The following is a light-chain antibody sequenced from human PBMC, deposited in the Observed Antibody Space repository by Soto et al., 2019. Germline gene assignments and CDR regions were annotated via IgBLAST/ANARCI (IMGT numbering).Light chain of an antibody. Sequence: QSALTQPRSVSGSPGQSVTISCTGTSSDVGGYNYVSWYQQHPDKAPKLMISDVNKRHSGVPGRFSGSKSGNTASLTISGLQAEDEADYYCCSYAGTYTWVFGGGTKLTVL. CDR3: CSYAGTYTWV. CDR2: DVN. J-gene: IGLJ3*02. CDR1: SSDVGGYNY. V-gene: IGLV2-11*01.